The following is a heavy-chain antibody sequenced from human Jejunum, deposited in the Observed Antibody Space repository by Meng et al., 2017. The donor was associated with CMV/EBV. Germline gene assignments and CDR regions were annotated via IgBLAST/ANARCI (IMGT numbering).Heavy chain of an antibody. CDR3: AREPQLEIDAFDI. D-gene: IGHD1-1*01. CDR2: ISQDGSNK. CDR1: GFTFSSYT. Sequence: SGFTFSSYTMHWVRQAPGKGLQWVALISQDGSNKYYADSVKGRFTISRDTSKNTLYVQMNSLRPEDTAVYYCAREPQLEIDAFDIWGQGTMVTV. V-gene: IGHV3-30-3*01. J-gene: IGHJ3*02.